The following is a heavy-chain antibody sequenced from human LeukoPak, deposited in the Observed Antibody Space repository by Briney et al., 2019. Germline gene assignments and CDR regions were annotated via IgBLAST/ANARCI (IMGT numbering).Heavy chain of an antibody. CDR2: ISGSGDNT. CDR3: ARDSYQDYYGRFDP. Sequence: PGASLRLSCVASGFTFSSYAMSWVRQAPGKGLEWVSGISGSGDNTYYADSVKGRFTISRDNSENTLYLQMNGLTAEDTAMYYCARDSYQDYYGRFDPWGQGTLVIVSS. J-gene: IGHJ5*02. V-gene: IGHV3-23*01. D-gene: IGHD3-10*01. CDR1: GFTFSSYA.